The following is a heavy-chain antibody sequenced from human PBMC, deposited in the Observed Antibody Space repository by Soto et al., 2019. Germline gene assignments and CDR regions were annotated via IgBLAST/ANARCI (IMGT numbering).Heavy chain of an antibody. CDR3: SKEVRAEIDY. Sequence: GGSLRLSCAASGFSFSSYSMNWVRQTPGKGLEWVSSISDTSEYIYYADSVKGRFTISRDNDKNSLYLQMNSLGAEDTAVYYCSKEVRAEIDYWGQGTLVTVSS. J-gene: IGHJ4*02. CDR2: ISDTSEYI. V-gene: IGHV3-21*01. D-gene: IGHD3-10*01. CDR1: GFSFSSYS.